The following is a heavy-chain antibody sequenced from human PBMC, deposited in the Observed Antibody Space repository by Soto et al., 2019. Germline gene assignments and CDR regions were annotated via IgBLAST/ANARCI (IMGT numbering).Heavy chain of an antibody. CDR1: GFTFSNSW. J-gene: IGHJ6*02. V-gene: IGHV3-74*01. D-gene: IGHD1-1*01. CDR2: MNSDGTTT. CDR3: ATGGSGGQHV. Sequence: AGSLRLSCAASGFTFSNSWMYWVRQPPGKGLVWVSHMNSDGTTTNYADSVKGRLTISGDNAKNTVHLQMNSLRAEDTAVYYCATGGSGGQHVWGQGTTVNVSS.